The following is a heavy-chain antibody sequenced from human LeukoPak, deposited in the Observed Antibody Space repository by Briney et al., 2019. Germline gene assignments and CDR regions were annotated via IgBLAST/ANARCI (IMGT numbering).Heavy chain of an antibody. CDR2: SSSSGTTI. CDR1: GFTFSSYE. CDR3: ARDRGNWNNAASFDI. J-gene: IGHJ3*02. Sequence: GGSLRLSCAASGFTFSSYEMNWVRQAPGKGLEWVSYSSSSGTTIHYADSVEGRFTISRDNAKNSLYLQMNSLRAKDTAVYYCARDRGNWNNAASFDIWGQGTMVTVSS. V-gene: IGHV3-48*03. D-gene: IGHD1/OR15-1a*01.